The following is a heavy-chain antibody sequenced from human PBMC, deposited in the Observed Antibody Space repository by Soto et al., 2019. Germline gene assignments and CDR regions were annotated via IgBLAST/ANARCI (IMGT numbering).Heavy chain of an antibody. J-gene: IGHJ4*02. CDR1: GGSFSDYSWN. CDR2: INHSGST. Sequence: PSETLSLTCAVYGGSFSDYSWNWNWIRQPPGKWLEWIGEINHSGSTSHNPSLKSRVTISVDTSKNQFSLQLNSVTPEDTAVYYCARSDGHGSGNPLDYWAQGTLVT. CDR3: ARSDGHGSGNPLDY. D-gene: IGHD3-10*01. V-gene: IGHV4-34*01.